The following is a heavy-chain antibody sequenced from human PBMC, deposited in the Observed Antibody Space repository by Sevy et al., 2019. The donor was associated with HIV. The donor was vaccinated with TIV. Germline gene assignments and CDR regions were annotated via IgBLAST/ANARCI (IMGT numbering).Heavy chain of an antibody. CDR1: GFTFNVFW. J-gene: IGHJ4*02. V-gene: IGHV3-7*01. CDR2: INQDGSEI. CDR3: ARAIGIVDAF. D-gene: IGHD3-16*01. Sequence: GGSLRLSCAASGFTFNVFWMHWVRQTPGKGLEWVANINQDGSEIYYVDSVRGRFTSSRDNAKNSIHLQMNSLRAEDTAVYYCARAIGIVDAFWGQGTLVTVSS.